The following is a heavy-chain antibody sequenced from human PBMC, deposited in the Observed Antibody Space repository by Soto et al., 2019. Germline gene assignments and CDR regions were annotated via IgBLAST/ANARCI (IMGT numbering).Heavy chain of an antibody. CDR2: IYGGDSDV. Sequence: EVQLVQSGAEVRKPGEPLKISCKGSGYSFSNYWIGWVRQMPGKGLEWMGIIYGGDSDVRYNPSFEGRVIVSLDKSITTAYLQWSRLRASDTAIYYCARHVDFYYGMDVCGQGTTVTVSS. J-gene: IGHJ6*02. V-gene: IGHV5-51*01. CDR1: GYSFSNYW. CDR3: ARHVDFYYGMDV. D-gene: IGHD2-15*01.